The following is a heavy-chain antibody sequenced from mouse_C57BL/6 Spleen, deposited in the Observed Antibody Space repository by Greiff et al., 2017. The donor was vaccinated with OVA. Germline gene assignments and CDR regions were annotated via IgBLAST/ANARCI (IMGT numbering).Heavy chain of an antibody. Sequence: VQLQQPGAELVRPGTSVKLSCKASGYTFTSYWMHWVKQRPGQGLEWIGVIDPSDSYTNYNQKFKGKATLTVDTSSSTAYMQLSSLTSEDSAVYDCARGSNYEGYWGQGTTLTVSS. J-gene: IGHJ2*01. CDR1: GYTFTSYW. V-gene: IGHV1-59*01. CDR2: IDPSDSYT. D-gene: IGHD2-5*01. CDR3: ARGSNYEGY.